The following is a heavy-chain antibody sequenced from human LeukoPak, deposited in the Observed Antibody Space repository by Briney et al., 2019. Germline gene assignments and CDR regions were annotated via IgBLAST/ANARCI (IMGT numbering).Heavy chain of an antibody. CDR3: TYGDYPLTY. CDR1: GLTVTNNY. D-gene: IGHD4-17*01. J-gene: IGHJ4*02. V-gene: IGHV3-66*01. CDR2: LYSDGDT. Sequence: PGGSLRLSCAASGLTVTNNYWHWVRQPPGKGPEWISILYSDGDTKYADSVKGRFTFSRDSSRNTLYLQMNGLRAADTAVYYCTYGDYPLTYWGQGTLVSVSS.